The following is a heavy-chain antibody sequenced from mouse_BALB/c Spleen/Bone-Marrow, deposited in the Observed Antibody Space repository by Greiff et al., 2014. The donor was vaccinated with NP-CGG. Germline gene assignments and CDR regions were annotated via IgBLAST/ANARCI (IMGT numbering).Heavy chain of an antibody. J-gene: IGHJ4*01. Sequence: VKLVESGPELVKPWASVKISCTGSGYAFSSSWMNWVKQRPGQGLEWIGRIYPGDGDTNSNWRVKGRATLTADRSSNTAYMQLSSLISVDSAVYFCARSAYYGSNYGAMDYWGQGTSVTVSS. D-gene: IGHD1-1*01. CDR3: ARSAYYGSNYGAMDY. CDR1: GYAFSSSW. CDR2: IYPGDGDT. V-gene: IGHV1-82*01.